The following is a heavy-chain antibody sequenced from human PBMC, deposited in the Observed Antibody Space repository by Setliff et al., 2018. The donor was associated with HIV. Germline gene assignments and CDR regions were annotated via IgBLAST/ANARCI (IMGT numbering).Heavy chain of an antibody. V-gene: IGHV4-59*12. CDR3: ATSRVVVLRFDP. J-gene: IGHJ5*02. Sequence: SETLSLTCAVSGGSISSYYWSWIRQPPGKGLEWIGYIYYSGSTNYNPSLKSRVTISVDTSKNQFSLKLSSVTAADTAVYYCATSRVVVLRFDPWGQGTLVTVSS. CDR2: IYYSGST. CDR1: GGSISSYY. D-gene: IGHD3-22*01.